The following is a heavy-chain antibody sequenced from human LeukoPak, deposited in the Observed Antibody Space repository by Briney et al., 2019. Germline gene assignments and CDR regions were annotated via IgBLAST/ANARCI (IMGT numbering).Heavy chain of an antibody. J-gene: IGHJ3*02. CDR2: ISSSGRTI. CDR3: ARDSPDSGSYPDAFDI. CDR1: GFTFSSYA. V-gene: IGHV3-48*03. D-gene: IGHD1-26*01. Sequence: GGSLRLSCAASGFTFSSYAMNWVRQAPGKGLEWVSYISSSGRTIYYADSVKGRFTISRDNAKNSLYLQMNSLRAEDTAVYYCARDSPDSGSYPDAFDIWGQGTMVTVSS.